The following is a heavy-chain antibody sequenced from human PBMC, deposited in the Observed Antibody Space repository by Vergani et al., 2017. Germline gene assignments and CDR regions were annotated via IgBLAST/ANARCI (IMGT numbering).Heavy chain of an antibody. CDR1: GGTRSSDA. J-gene: IGHJ4*02. V-gene: IGHV1-69*13. CDR3: TRGWYYDSIAYWAY. Sequence: QVHLVQSGAEVKPPGSSVKDSCKASGGTRSSDAFTWVRQAPGHGLEWMGRIIPVFGTVEYAQRFQGRVVITADDATNTAYMEVSSLRSEDTAVYYCTRGWYYDSIAYWAYWGQGTLVTVSS. D-gene: IGHD3-22*01. CDR2: IIPVFGTV.